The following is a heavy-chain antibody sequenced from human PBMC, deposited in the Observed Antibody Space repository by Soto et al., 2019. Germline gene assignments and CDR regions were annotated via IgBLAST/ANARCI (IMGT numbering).Heavy chain of an antibody. Sequence: QVQLVESGGGVVQPGRSLRLSCAASGFTFSSYAMHWVRQAPGKGLEWVAVISYDGSNKYYADSVKGRFTISRDNSKNTLYLQMTSLRAEDTAVYYCARDARIAAAGSLFDYWGQGTLVTVSS. V-gene: IGHV3-30-3*01. J-gene: IGHJ4*02. CDR3: ARDARIAAAGSLFDY. CDR2: ISYDGSNK. D-gene: IGHD6-13*01. CDR1: GFTFSSYA.